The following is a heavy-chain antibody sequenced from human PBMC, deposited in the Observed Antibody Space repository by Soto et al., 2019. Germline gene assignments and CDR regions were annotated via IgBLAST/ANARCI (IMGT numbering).Heavy chain of an antibody. CDR3: ATRGGGGGY. Sequence: EVQLVESGGGLIQPGGSLRLSCAVSGFTVSNNYMSWVRQAPGKGLEGVSVIYSGGYTAYGDSVKGRFTISRDNSKNTLSLQKNSRGADDRACVYWATRGGGGGYWGQGTLVTVSS. J-gene: IGHJ4*02. D-gene: IGHD3-10*01. V-gene: IGHV3-53*01. CDR1: GFTVSNNY. CDR2: IYSGGYT.